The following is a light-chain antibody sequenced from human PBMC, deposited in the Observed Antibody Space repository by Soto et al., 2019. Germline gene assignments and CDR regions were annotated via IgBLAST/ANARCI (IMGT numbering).Light chain of an antibody. V-gene: IGLV2-14*01. J-gene: IGLJ1*01. CDR3: NSSTRSSTYV. CDR1: SSDVGGYKY. CDR2: DVS. Sequence: QSALTQPASVSGSPGQSIAISCTGTSSDVGGYKYVSWYQQHPGKAPKLMIYDVSNRPSGVSDRFSGSKSGNTASLTISGLQAEDEADYYCNSSTRSSTYVFGTGTKVTIL.